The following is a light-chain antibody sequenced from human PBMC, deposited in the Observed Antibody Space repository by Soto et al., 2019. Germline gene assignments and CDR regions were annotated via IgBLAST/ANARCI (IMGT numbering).Light chain of an antibody. V-gene: IGKV1-33*01. CDR3: QHYGNLPFT. CDR1: QDISTY. CDR2: AAS. Sequence: DIQMTQSPSSLSAFVGDRVTITCQASQDISTYVNWYQQKPGKTPNLLNYAASNLETRVPSRFSGSGSGTKFTLTISRLQYEDIGTYYCQHYGNLPFTFGPGTKVNVK. J-gene: IGKJ3*01.